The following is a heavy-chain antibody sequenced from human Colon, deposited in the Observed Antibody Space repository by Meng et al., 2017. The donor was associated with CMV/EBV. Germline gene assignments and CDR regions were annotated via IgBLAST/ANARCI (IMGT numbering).Heavy chain of an antibody. Sequence: SGFPFSAYAMSGVGQAPGKGLEWVSSISGTGGNTSYADSVKGRFTISRDDSHNTLFLHMNSLRAEDTAVYYCAKADYYDGSGYYFAYWGQGTLVTVSS. CDR2: ISGTGGNT. D-gene: IGHD3-22*01. J-gene: IGHJ4*02. CDR3: AKADYYDGSGYYFAY. CDR1: GFPFSAYA. V-gene: IGHV3-23*01.